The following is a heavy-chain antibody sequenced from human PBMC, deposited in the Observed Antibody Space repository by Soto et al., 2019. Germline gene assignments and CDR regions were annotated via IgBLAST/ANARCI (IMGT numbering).Heavy chain of an antibody. V-gene: IGHV3-23*01. CDR3: AKWRYNYGYLDPTRGSHLYY. CDR2: ISGSGDRT. Sequence: EVQLSESGGGLVQSGGSLRLSCAASGFSFSSYAMTWVRLTPGKGLERVSSISGSGDRTDYADSVKGRFTISRGNSKNTLFLQLTSLRGEDTATYYCAKWRYNYGYLDPTRGSHLYYWGHVPLVTVSS. D-gene: IGHD3-10*01. J-gene: IGHJ4*01. CDR1: GFSFSSYA.